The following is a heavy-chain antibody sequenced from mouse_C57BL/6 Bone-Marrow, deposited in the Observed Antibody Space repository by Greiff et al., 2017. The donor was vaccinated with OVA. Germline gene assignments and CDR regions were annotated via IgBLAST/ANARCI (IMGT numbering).Heavy chain of an antibody. V-gene: IGHV1-81*01. Sequence: VKVVESGAELARPGASVKLSCKASGYTFTSYGISWVKQRTGQGLEWIGEIYPRSGNTYYNEKFKGKATLTADKSSSTAYMELRSLTSEDSAVYFYARSPYDWFAYWGQGTLVTVSA. CDR3: ARSPYDWFAY. CDR2: IYPRSGNT. J-gene: IGHJ3*01. CDR1: GYTFTSYG. D-gene: IGHD2-3*01.